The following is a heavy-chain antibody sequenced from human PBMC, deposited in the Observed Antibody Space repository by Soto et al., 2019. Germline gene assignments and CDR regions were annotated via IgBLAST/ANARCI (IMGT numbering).Heavy chain of an antibody. V-gene: IGHV3-23*01. Sequence: GGSLILSCAASGFTFSSYAMSWVRQAPGKGLEWVSAISGSGGSTYYADSVKGRFTISRDNSKNTLYLQMNSLRAEDTAVYYCAKHSGFEGSRFDYWGQGTLVTGSS. J-gene: IGHJ4*02. D-gene: IGHD1-26*01. CDR2: ISGSGGST. CDR1: GFTFSSYA. CDR3: AKHSGFEGSRFDY.